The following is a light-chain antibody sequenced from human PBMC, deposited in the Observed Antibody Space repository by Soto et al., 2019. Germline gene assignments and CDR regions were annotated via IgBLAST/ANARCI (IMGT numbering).Light chain of an antibody. CDR3: QSYDSSLSNV. V-gene: IGLV1-40*01. Sequence: QSVLTQPPSVSGAPRQRVTISCTGSSSNIGAGYDVHWYQQLPGTAPKLLIYGNSNRPSGVPDRFSGSKSGTSASLAITGVQAEDEADYYCQSYDSSLSNVFGTGTKLTVL. J-gene: IGLJ1*01. CDR1: SSNIGAGYD. CDR2: GNS.